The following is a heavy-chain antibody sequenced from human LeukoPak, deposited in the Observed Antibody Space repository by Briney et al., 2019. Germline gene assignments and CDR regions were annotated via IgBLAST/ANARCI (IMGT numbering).Heavy chain of an antibody. J-gene: IGHJ4*02. CDR3: ARGGSSTWRIGYYFDF. V-gene: IGHV4-59*01. CDR1: GGSISSYY. Sequence: SETLSLTCTVSGGSISSYYWNWIRQAPGKGLEWIGFIYSSGSTNYNPSLKSRVTMSVDTSKNQLSLKLKSVTDADTAVYHCARGGSSTWRIGYYFDFWGQGTLVTVSS. CDR2: IYSSGST. D-gene: IGHD6-13*01.